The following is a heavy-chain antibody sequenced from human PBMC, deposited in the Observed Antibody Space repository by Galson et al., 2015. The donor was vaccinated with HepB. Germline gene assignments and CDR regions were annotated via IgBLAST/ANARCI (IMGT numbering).Heavy chain of an antibody. J-gene: IGHJ5*02. Sequence: SVKVSCKASGFTFTSSAMQWVRQARGQRLEWIGWIVVGSGNTNYARKFQERVTITRDMSTSTAYMELSSLRSEDTAVYYCAADLRNYYGSGTQLYNWFDPWGQGTLVTVSS. CDR2: IVVGSGNT. CDR1: GFTFTSSA. V-gene: IGHV1-58*02. D-gene: IGHD3-10*01. CDR3: AADLRNYYGSGTQLYNWFDP.